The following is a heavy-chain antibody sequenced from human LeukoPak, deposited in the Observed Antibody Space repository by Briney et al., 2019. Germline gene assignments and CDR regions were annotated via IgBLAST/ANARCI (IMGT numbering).Heavy chain of an antibody. Sequence: SETLSLTCAVSGGSISSSNWWSWVRQPPGKGLEWIGEIYHSGSTNYNPSLKSRVTISVDTSKDQFSLKLSSVTAADTAVYYCARHLRFTRFDPWGQGTLVTVSS. CDR1: GGSISSSNW. J-gene: IGHJ5*02. D-gene: IGHD3-3*01. CDR3: ARHLRFTRFDP. V-gene: IGHV4-4*02. CDR2: IYHSGST.